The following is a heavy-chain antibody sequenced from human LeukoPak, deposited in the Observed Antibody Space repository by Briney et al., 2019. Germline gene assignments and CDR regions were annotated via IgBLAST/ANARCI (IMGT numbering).Heavy chain of an antibody. CDR2: INAGNGNT. CDR3: ARSPSYGENWFDP. Sequence: ASVKVSCKASGYTFTSYAMHWVRQAPGQRLEWMGWINAGNGNTKYSQKFQGRVTITRDTSASTAYMELSSLRSEDTAVYYCARSPSYGENWFDPWGQGTLVTVSS. V-gene: IGHV1-3*01. D-gene: IGHD3-16*01. CDR1: GYTFTSYA. J-gene: IGHJ5*02.